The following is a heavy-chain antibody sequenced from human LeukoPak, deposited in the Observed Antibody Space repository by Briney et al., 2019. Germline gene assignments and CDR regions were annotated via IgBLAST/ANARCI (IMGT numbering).Heavy chain of an antibody. CDR2: IYTSGST. Sequence: PSETLSLTCTVSGGSISSYYWSWIRQPAGKGLEWIGRIYTSGSTNYNPSLKSRVTMSVDTSKNQFSLKLSSVTAADTAVYYCARDTHPITGTRGPYFDYWGQGTLVTVSS. CDR1: GGSISSYY. CDR3: ARDTHPITGTRGPYFDY. V-gene: IGHV4-4*07. D-gene: IGHD1-7*01. J-gene: IGHJ4*02.